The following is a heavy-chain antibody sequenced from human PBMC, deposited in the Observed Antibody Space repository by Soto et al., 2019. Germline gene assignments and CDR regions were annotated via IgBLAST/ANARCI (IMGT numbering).Heavy chain of an antibody. V-gene: IGHV3-30-3*01. J-gene: IGHJ5*02. CDR1: GFTFSSYA. CDR2: ISYDGSNK. Sequence: QVQLVESGGGVVQPGRSLRLSCAASGFTFSSYAMHWVRQAPGKGLEWVAVISYDGSNKYYADSVKGRFTISRDNSKNTLYLQMNSRRAEDTAVYYGAIVSWYSSGWYERWFDPWGQGTLVTVSS. D-gene: IGHD6-19*01. CDR3: AIVSWYSSGWYERWFDP.